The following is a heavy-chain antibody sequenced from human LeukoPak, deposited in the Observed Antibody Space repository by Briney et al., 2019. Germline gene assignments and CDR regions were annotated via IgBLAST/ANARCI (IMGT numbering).Heavy chain of an antibody. CDR2: IYYSGST. J-gene: IGHJ6*02. Sequence: SETLSLTCTVSGASISGYYWNWIRQPPGKGLEWIGYIYYSGSTNYNPSLKSRVTISVDTSKNQFSLKLSSVTAADTAVYYCARQPRIAAAGSPIYGMDVWGQGTTVTVSS. CDR3: ARQPRIAAAGSPIYGMDV. V-gene: IGHV4-59*08. D-gene: IGHD6-13*01. CDR1: GASISGYY.